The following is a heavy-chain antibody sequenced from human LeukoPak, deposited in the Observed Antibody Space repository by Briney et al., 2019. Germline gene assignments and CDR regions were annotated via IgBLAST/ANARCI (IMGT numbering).Heavy chain of an antibody. Sequence: PGGSLRLSCAASGFTFSSYAMSWVRQAPGKGLEWVSAISGSGGSTYYADSVKGRFTISRDNSKNTLYLQMNSLRAEDTAVYYCARGAQGTDGIEMATHNPFDYWAREPWSPSPQ. J-gene: IGHJ4*02. D-gene: IGHD5-24*01. V-gene: IGHV3-23*01. CDR1: GFTFSSYA. CDR2: ISGSGGST. CDR3: ARGAQGTDGIEMATHNPFDY.